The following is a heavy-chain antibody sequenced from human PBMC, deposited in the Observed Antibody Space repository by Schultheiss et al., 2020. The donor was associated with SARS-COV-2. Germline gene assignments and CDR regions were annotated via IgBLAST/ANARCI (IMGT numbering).Heavy chain of an antibody. Sequence: SETLSLTCAVYGGSFSGYYWSWIRQHPGKGLEWIGYIYYSGSTYYNPSLKSLVTISVDTSKNQFSLKLSSVTAADTAVYYCAREGVTVVIPYAFDIWGQGTMVTVSS. CDR3: AREGVTVVIPYAFDI. V-gene: IGHV4-59*01. CDR1: GGSFSGYY. D-gene: IGHD4-23*01. J-gene: IGHJ3*02. CDR2: IYYSGST.